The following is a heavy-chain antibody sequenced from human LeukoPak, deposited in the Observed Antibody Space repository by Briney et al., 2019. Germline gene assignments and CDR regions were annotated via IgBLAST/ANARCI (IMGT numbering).Heavy chain of an antibody. V-gene: IGHV4-34*01. J-gene: IGHJ5*02. Sequence: SETLSLTCAVYGGSFSGYYWSWIRQPPGKGLEWIGEINHSGSTNYNPSLKSRVTISVDTSKNQFSLKLSSVTAADTAAYYCAVWSGYYTWYWFDPWGQGTLVTVSS. CDR3: AVWSGYYTWYWFDP. CDR1: GGSFSGYY. CDR2: INHSGST. D-gene: IGHD3-3*01.